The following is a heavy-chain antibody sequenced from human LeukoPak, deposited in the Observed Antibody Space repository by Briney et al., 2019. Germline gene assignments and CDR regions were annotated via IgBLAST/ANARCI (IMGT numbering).Heavy chain of an antibody. J-gene: IGHJ5*02. CDR2: IIPILGIA. V-gene: IGHV1-69*02. D-gene: IGHD1-14*01. CDR3: AAEPGLHTRWFDP. Sequence: SVKVSCKASGATFSSYTISWVRQAPGQGLEWMGRIIPILGIANYAQKFQGRVTITADKSTTTAYMELSSLRSEDTAVYYCAAEPGLHTRWFDPWGQGTLVTVSS. CDR1: GATFSSYT.